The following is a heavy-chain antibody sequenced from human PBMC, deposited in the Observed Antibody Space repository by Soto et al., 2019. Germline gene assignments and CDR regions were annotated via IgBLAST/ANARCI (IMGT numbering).Heavy chain of an antibody. D-gene: IGHD3-10*01. CDR2: VYHTGTT. CDR1: GGSISSGGYY. V-gene: IGHV4-31*03. CDR3: ARKGDGSGSYFSQRFDY. J-gene: IGHJ4*02. Sequence: QVQLQESGPGLVKPSETLSLTCTVSGGSISSGGYYWNWIRQHPGKGLEWIGYVYHTGTTSYNPSLRGRLSIYVDTSENHFSLRLTSVAAADTAVYYCARKGDGSGSYFSQRFDYWGQGILVIVSS.